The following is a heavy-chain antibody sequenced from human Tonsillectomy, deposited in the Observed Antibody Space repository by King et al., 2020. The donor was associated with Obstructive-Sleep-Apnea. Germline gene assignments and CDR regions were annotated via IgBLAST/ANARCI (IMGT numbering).Heavy chain of an antibody. J-gene: IGHJ4*02. Sequence: VQLQESGPGLVKPSETLSLTCTVSGGSISSYYWSWIRQPPGKGLEWIGYIYYSGSTNYNPSLKSRVTMSVDTSENQFSLDLNSVTAADTAVYYCARGTGRITNLDYWGQGILVTVSS. CDR2: IYYSGST. D-gene: IGHD7-27*01. CDR3: ARGTGRITNLDY. CDR1: GGSISSYY. V-gene: IGHV4-59*01.